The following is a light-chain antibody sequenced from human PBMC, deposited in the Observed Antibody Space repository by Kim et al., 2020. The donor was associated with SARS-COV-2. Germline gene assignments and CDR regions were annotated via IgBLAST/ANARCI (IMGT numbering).Light chain of an antibody. V-gene: IGLV2-11*01. CDR3: CSYAGSYTFVV. J-gene: IGLJ2*01. CDR2: DVS. CDR1: RSDVGGYNY. Sequence: QAVTITCTGTRSDVGGYNYVSWYQQPPGKAPKLMIYDVSKRPSGVPARFSGSKSGNTASLTISGLQAEDEADYYCCSYAGSYTFVVFGGGTQLTVL.